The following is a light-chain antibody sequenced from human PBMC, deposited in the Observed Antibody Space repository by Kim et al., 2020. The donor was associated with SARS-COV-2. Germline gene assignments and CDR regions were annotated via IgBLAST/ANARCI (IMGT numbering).Light chain of an antibody. CDR3: QQYNNWLT. J-gene: IGKJ4*01. Sequence: EIVMTQSPATLSVSPGERATLSCRASQSVSSNLAWYQQKPGQTPRLLIYGASTRATGIPARFSGSGSGTEFTLTISSLQSEDCAVYYCQQYNNWLTFGGGTKVDI. V-gene: IGKV3-15*01. CDR2: GAS. CDR1: QSVSSN.